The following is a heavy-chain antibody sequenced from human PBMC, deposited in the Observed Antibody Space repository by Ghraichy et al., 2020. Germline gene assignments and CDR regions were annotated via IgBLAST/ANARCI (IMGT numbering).Heavy chain of an antibody. CDR2: IKSKTDGGTT. Sequence: ETLSLTCAVSGFTFSNAWMSWVRQAPGKGLEWVGRIKSKTDGGTTDYAAPVKGRFTISRDDSNNTLYLQMNSLKTEDTAVYYCTTATFGGRDYWGQGTLVTVSS. J-gene: IGHJ4*02. CDR3: TTATFGGRDY. V-gene: IGHV3-15*01. D-gene: IGHD3-3*01. CDR1: GFTFSNAW.